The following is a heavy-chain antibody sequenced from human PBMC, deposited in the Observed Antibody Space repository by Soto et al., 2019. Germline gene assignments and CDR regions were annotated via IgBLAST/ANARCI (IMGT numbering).Heavy chain of an antibody. CDR2: INPNSGGT. Sequence: ASVKVSCKASGYTFTGYYMHWVRQAPGQGLEWMGWINPNSGGTNYAQRFQGWVTMTRDTSISTAYMELSRLRSDDTAVYYCARDQVVASAGTSYYYGMDVWGQGTTVTVSS. CDR1: GYTFTGYY. D-gene: IGHD6-13*01. V-gene: IGHV1-2*04. J-gene: IGHJ6*02. CDR3: ARDQVVASAGTSYYYGMDV.